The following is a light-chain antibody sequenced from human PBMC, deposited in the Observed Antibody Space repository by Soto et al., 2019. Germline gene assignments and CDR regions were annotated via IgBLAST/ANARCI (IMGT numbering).Light chain of an antibody. CDR2: DVN. V-gene: IGLV2-11*01. CDR1: RSDVGGYDF. CDR3: CSYAGSDTYV. Sequence: QSALTQPRSVSGSPGQSVTISCTGTRSDVGGYDFVSWYQQHPGKAPELMIYDVNKRPSGVPDRFSGSKSGNTASLTISGLQADDETDYYCCSYAGSDTYVFGTGTKLTVL. J-gene: IGLJ1*01.